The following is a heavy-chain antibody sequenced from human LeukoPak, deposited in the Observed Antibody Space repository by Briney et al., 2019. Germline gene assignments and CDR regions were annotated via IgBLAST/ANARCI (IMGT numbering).Heavy chain of an antibody. CDR3: ARVPYYYDSSGETFFFDY. J-gene: IGHJ4*02. CDR2: INQSGST. D-gene: IGHD3-22*01. CDR1: DESFSGYY. Sequence: SETLSLTCGVYDESFSGYYWSWIRQPPGKGLEWIGEINQSGSTNYSPSLKSRVTISLDTSKNHFSLNMSSVTAADTAVYYCARVPYYYDSSGETFFFDYWGQGTLVTVSS. V-gene: IGHV4-34*01.